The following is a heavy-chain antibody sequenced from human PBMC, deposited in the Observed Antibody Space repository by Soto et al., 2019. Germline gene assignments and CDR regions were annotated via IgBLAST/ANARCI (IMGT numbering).Heavy chain of an antibody. Sequence: GGSLRLSCAASGFTFSGYSMNWVRQAPGKGLEWVSYISSGSNTIYYADSVKGRFTISRDNAKNSLYLQTNSLRDEDTAVYYCARVGYSSPFDYWGQGTLVTVSS. J-gene: IGHJ4*02. CDR1: GFTFSGYS. CDR2: ISSGSNTI. V-gene: IGHV3-48*02. D-gene: IGHD5-18*01. CDR3: ARVGYSSPFDY.